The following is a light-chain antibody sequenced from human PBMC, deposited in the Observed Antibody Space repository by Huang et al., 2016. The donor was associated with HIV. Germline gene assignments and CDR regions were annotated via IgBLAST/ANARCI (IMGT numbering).Light chain of an antibody. CDR3: QHYNNWPYT. CDR2: GAS. J-gene: IGKJ2*01. Sequence: EIVMTQSPATLSVSPGERATLSCRASQSVSSNLAWYQQKPGQAPRLLIYGASTRATGIPARFSGSGSVTEFTLTISSLQSEDFAVYYCQHYNNWPYTFGQGTKLEI. CDR1: QSVSSN. V-gene: IGKV3-15*01.